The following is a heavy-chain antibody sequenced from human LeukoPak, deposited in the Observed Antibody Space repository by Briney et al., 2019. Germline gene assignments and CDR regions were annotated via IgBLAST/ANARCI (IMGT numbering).Heavy chain of an antibody. V-gene: IGHV3-23*01. Sequence: GGSLRLSCAASGFTFNNYTMTWVRQAPGKGLEWVSTISTNGGSTYYADSVKGRFTISRDNSKNMLHLQMNSLRAEDTAVYYCAKDIDYGDYVVSWGQGTLVTVSS. J-gene: IGHJ4*02. D-gene: IGHD4-17*01. CDR1: GFTFNNYT. CDR3: AKDIDYGDYVVS. CDR2: ISTNGGST.